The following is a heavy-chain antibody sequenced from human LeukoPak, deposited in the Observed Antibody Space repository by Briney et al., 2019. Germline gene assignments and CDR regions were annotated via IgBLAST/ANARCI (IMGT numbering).Heavy chain of an antibody. D-gene: IGHD6-19*01. CDR3: ARARYSSGCPLDY. V-gene: IGHV4-34*01. Sequence: SETLSLTCAVYGGSFSGYYWSWIRQPPGKGLEWIGEINHSGSTNYNPSLKSRVTISVDTSKNQFSLKLSSVTAADTAVYYCARARYSSGCPLDYWGQGTLVTVSS. CDR2: INHSGST. CDR1: GGSFSGYY. J-gene: IGHJ4*02.